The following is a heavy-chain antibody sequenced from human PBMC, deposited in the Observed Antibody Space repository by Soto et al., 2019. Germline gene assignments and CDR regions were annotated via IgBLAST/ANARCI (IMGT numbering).Heavy chain of an antibody. Sequence: PSETLSLTCAVSGYSISSGYYWGWIRQPPVKGLELIWSIYHIVSTYYNPSLKSRVTISVDTSKNQFSLKLSSVTAGCTAGYYRARDNYYESSGYNSFDSWGQVTLVTSPQ. J-gene: IGHJ4*02. CDR3: ARDNYYESSGYNSFDS. CDR1: GYSISSGYY. V-gene: IGHV4-38-2*02. D-gene: IGHD3-22*01. CDR2: IYHIVST.